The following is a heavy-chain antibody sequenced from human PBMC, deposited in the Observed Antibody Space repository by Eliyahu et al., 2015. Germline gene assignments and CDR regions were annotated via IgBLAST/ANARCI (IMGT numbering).Heavy chain of an antibody. Sequence: EVQLLESGGGLVQPGGSLRLSCAASGFTFSNYAMXWVRQAPGKGLEWVSAISGSGGSTYYADSVKGRFTISRDNSRNMVYLQMNSLRAEDTAVYYCAKTYXYDSSGYYGCFDYWGQGTLVTVSS. CDR2: ISGSGGST. CDR3: AKTYXYDSSGYYGCFDY. D-gene: IGHD3-22*01. J-gene: IGHJ4*02. CDR1: GFTFSNYA. V-gene: IGHV3-23*01.